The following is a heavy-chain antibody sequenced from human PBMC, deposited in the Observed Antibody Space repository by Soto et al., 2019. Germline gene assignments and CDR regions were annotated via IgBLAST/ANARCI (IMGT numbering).Heavy chain of an antibody. J-gene: IGHJ5*02. CDR1: GGSVNSGGYS. Sequence: PSETLSLTCSVSGGSVNSGGYSWSWIRQPPGKGLEWIGFISPSGSPAYNPSLKSRVTIPVDRSNNQISLELPSVTAADTAVYYCARGVLAWGPGTLVTVSS. D-gene: IGHD2-8*01. CDR3: ARGVLA. CDR2: ISPSGSP. V-gene: IGHV4-30-2*01.